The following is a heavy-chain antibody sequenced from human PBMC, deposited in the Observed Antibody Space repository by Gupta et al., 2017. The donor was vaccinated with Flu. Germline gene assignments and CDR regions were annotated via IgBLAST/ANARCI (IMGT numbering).Heavy chain of an antibody. V-gene: IGHV4-61*02. CDR2: SYTSGVT. CDR3: ARAGVGATEAFDI. CDR1: GGSMTSGNYY. D-gene: IGHD1-26*01. Sequence: QVQLQESGPGLVKPSQTLSLTCTVSGGSMTSGNYYWSWIRQPAGKGLEWVGRSYTSGVTNYNASLRSRVTISVDTSKNQVSLKLNYVQAADTAVYYCARAGVGATEAFDIWGQGTTVTVSS. J-gene: IGHJ3*02.